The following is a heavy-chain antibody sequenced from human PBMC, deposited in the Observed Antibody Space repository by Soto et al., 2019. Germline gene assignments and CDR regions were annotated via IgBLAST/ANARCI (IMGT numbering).Heavy chain of an antibody. J-gene: IGHJ5*02. CDR3: ARDPDTYYYGSGSYLNWFDP. CDR2: ISAYNGNT. Sequence: QVQLVQSGAEVKKPGASVKVSCKASGYTFTSYGISWVRQAPGQGLEWLGWISAYNGNTNYAQKLQGRVTMTTDTTTSTAYMELRSLRSDDTAVYYWARDPDTYYYGSGSYLNWFDPWGQGTLVTVSS. D-gene: IGHD3-10*01. CDR1: GYTFTSYG. V-gene: IGHV1-18*01.